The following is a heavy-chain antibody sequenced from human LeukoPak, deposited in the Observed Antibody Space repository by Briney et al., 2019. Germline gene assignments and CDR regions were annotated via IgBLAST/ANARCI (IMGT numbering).Heavy chain of an antibody. CDR1: GGSISGTTSY. CDR3: ATLLSAPRDS. CDR2: IYYSGNT. D-gene: IGHD3-10*01. V-gene: IGHV4-39*01. Sequence: PSETLSLTCTVSGGSISGTTSYWGWIRQPPGKGLQWIGSIYYSGNTYYNPSLKSRVTISVDTSKNQFSLTLNSVTAAETAVYYCATLLSAPRDSWGQGTLVTVSS. J-gene: IGHJ4*02.